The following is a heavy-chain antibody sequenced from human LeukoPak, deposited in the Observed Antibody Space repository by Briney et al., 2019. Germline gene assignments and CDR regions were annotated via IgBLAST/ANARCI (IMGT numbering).Heavy chain of an antibody. CDR2: ISGSGGST. D-gene: IGHD3-22*01. CDR1: GFTFSSYA. CDR3: AKGSSFPAMIVVGGFDP. Sequence: PGGSLRLSCAASGFTFSSYAMSWVRQAPGKGLEWVSAISGSGGSTYYADSVKGRFTISRDNSKNTLYLQMNSLRAEDTAVYYCAKGSSFPAMIVVGGFDPWGQGTLVTVSS. V-gene: IGHV3-23*01. J-gene: IGHJ5*02.